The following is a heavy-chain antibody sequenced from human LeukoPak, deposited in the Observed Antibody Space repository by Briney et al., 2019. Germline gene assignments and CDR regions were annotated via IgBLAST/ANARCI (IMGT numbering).Heavy chain of an antibody. J-gene: IGHJ4*02. CDR1: GFTFSSYS. CDR2: IGSSSSYI. D-gene: IGHD3-10*01. CDR3: ASLMVRDQVD. V-gene: IGHV3-21*01. Sequence: GGSLRLSCAASGFTFSSYSMNWVRQAPGKGLEWVSSIGSSSSYIYYADSVKGRFTISRDNAKNSLYLQMNSLRAEDTAVYYCASLMVRDQVDWGQGTLVTVSS.